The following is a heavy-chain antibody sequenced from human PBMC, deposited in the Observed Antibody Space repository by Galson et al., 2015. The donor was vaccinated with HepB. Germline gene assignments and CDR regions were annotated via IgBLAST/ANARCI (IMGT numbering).Heavy chain of an antibody. CDR2: ISGSGTNT. V-gene: IGHV3-23*01. J-gene: IGHJ6*02. CDR3: AATVTTGRGYYGMDV. Sequence: SLRLSCAASGFTFSSYAMTWVRQAPGKGLEWVSGISGSGTNTYYADSVKGRFTVSRDNSENTLYLQMNSLRVEDTAVYYCAATVTTGRGYYGMDVWGQGTTVTVSS. CDR1: GFTFSSYA. D-gene: IGHD4-17*01.